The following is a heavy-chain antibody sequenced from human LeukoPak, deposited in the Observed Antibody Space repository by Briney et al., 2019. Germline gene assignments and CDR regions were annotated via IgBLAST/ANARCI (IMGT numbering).Heavy chain of an antibody. Sequence: PSETLCLTCTVSGGSIWTSDYYWGCIRQFPGKGLEWIGTISDGGSTYYNPSLESRVIISVDTSKNQFSLKLSSVTAADTAVYYCVRHCCSTPSKRTFDIWGQGTLVTVSS. CDR1: GGSIWTSDYY. V-gene: IGHV4-39*01. CDR3: VRHCCSTPSKRTFDI. D-gene: IGHD2-2*01. CDR2: ISDGGST. J-gene: IGHJ3*02.